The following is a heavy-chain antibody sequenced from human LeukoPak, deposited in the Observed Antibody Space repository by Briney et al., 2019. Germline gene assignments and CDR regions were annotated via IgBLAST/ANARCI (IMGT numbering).Heavy chain of an antibody. CDR3: AARITIFGVVPYFDY. J-gene: IGHJ4*02. CDR1: GGSISSSSYY. CDR2: IYHSGST. V-gene: IGHV4-39*07. D-gene: IGHD3-3*01. Sequence: SETLSLTCTVSGGSISSSSYYWGWIRQPPGKGLEWIGSIYHSGSTYYNPSLKSRVTISVDTSKNQFSLKLSSVTAADTAVYYCAARITIFGVVPYFDYWGQGTLVTVSS.